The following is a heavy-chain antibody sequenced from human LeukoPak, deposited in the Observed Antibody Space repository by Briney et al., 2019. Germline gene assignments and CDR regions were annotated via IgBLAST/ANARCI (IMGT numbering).Heavy chain of an antibody. V-gene: IGHV4-4*07. D-gene: IGHD1-26*01. J-gene: IGHJ6*03. CDR1: GGSISSYY. Sequence: SETLSLTCTVSGGSISSYYWSWIRQPAGKGLEWIGRIYTSGSTNYNPSLKSRVTMSVDTSKNQFSLKLSPVTAADTAVYYCARSLRADYYYYYMDVWGKGTTVTVSS. CDR2: IYTSGST. CDR3: ARSLRADYYYYYMDV.